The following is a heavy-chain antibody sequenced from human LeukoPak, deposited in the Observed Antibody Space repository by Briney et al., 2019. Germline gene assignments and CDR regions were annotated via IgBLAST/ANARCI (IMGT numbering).Heavy chain of an antibody. Sequence: GESLKISCKGSGYSFTSYWIGWVRQMPGKGLEWMGIIYPDDSDTRYSPSFQGQVTISADKSISTAYLQWSSLKASDTAMYYCARLPRVDTAMVTEYYFDYWGQGTLVTVSS. CDR1: GYSFTSYW. CDR3: ARLPRVDTAMVTEYYFDY. V-gene: IGHV5-51*01. CDR2: IYPDDSDT. D-gene: IGHD5-18*01. J-gene: IGHJ4*02.